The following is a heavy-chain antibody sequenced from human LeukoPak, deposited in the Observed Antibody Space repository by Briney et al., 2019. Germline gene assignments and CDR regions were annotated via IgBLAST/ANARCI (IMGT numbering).Heavy chain of an antibody. D-gene: IGHD3-22*01. J-gene: IGHJ6*03. Sequence: SETLSLTCAVHGGPFSGYYWNWIRQSPGKGLEWIGEINHSGSTNYNPSIKSRVTMSVDTSKNQFSLRLSSMTAADTARYYCARGSFYDSSGYSDYYFYHYMDVWGTGTTVAVSS. CDR3: ARGSFYDSSGYSDYYFYHYMDV. CDR2: INHSGST. CDR1: GGPFSGYY. V-gene: IGHV4-34*01.